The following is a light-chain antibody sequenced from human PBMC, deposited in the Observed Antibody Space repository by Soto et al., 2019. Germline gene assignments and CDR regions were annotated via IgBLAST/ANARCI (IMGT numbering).Light chain of an antibody. Sequence: QSVLTQPASVSGSPGQSITISCTGSSSDVDNGYNSVSWYQQHPGKAPKLMIYEVRNRPSGVSNRFSGSTSGNTASLTISGLQAEDEADYYCSSYSTSATACVFGTGTKVTVL. V-gene: IGLV2-14*01. CDR1: SSDVDNGYNS. J-gene: IGLJ1*01. CDR2: EVR. CDR3: SSYSTSATACV.